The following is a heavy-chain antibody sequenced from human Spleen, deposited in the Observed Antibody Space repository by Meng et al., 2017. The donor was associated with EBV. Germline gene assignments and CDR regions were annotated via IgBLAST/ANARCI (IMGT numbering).Heavy chain of an antibody. Sequence: QGQLVEAGAEVKKPGASVKVYCKASGYTFTGYYLHWVRQAPGQGLQWMGIINPGGGSTTYAQKYQGRVTMTRDTSTSTVYMELSSLRSEDTAVYYCARPGSFSDSSSYYSFDYWGQGTLVTVSS. CDR2: INPGGGST. J-gene: IGHJ4*02. V-gene: IGHV1-46*01. CDR3: ARPGSFSDSSSYYSFDY. CDR1: GYTFTGYY. D-gene: IGHD3-22*01.